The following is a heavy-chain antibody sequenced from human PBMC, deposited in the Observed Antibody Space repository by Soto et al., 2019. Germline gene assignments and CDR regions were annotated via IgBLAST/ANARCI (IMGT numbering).Heavy chain of an antibody. Sequence: GGSLRLSCAASGFTFSSYSMNWVRQAPGKGLEWVSSISSSSSYIYYADSVKGRFTISRDNAKNSLYLQMNSLRAEDTAVYYCARDSGTKFYSGSSDAFDIWGQGTMVTVSS. V-gene: IGHV3-21*01. D-gene: IGHD6-19*01. CDR2: ISSSSSYI. CDR3: ARDSGTKFYSGSSDAFDI. J-gene: IGHJ3*02. CDR1: GFTFSSYS.